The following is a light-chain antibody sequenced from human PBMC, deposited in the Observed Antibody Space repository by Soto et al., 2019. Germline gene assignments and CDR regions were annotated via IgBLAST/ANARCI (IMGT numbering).Light chain of an antibody. Sequence: IQLTQSPSSLSASVGDRVTITCRASQDISSYLAWYQQKPGKAPKLLIYAASTLQSGVPSRFSGSGSGTDFTLTISCLQSEDFATYYCQQYYSYPRTFGQGTKVDIK. CDR3: QQYYSYPRT. CDR2: AAS. J-gene: IGKJ1*01. CDR1: QDISSY. V-gene: IGKV1-9*01.